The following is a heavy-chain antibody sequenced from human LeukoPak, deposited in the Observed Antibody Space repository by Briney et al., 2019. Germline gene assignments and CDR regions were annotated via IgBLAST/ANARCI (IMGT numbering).Heavy chain of an antibody. CDR1: GYTFTGYY. J-gene: IGHJ2*01. D-gene: IGHD3-22*01. CDR3: AREAYYYDSSGYELWYFDL. V-gene: IGHV1-2*02. CDR2: INPNSGGT. Sequence: GASVKVSCKASGYTFTGYYMHWVRQAPGQGLEWMGWINPNSGGTNYAQKFQGRVTMTRDTSISTAYMELSRLRSDDTAVYYCAREAYYYDSSGYELWYFDLWGRGTLVTVSS.